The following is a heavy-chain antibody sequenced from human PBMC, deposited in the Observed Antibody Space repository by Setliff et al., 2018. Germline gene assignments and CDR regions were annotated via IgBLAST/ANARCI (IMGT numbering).Heavy chain of an antibody. CDR1: TYALTDSV. Sequence: ASVKVSCKTSTYALTDSVVSWVRQAPGHGLEWVGWISADNGNTKYAQNLHGKITMTTDTSTSTAYLELRSVRFDDTALYYCARERSYDGLNYYGMDVWGQGTTVTVSS. CDR3: ARERSYDGLNYYGMDV. J-gene: IGHJ6*01. CDR2: ISADNGNT. V-gene: IGHV1-18*01. D-gene: IGHD1-26*01.